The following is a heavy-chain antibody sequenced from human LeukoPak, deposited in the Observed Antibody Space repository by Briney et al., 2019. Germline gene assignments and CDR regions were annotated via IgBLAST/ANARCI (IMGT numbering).Heavy chain of an antibody. CDR1: GFTFSNAW. V-gene: IGHV3-15*01. CDR3: TKTSHSDSSGDY. J-gene: IGHJ4*02. D-gene: IGHD3-22*01. Sequence: GGSLSLSCVASGFTFSNAWMRWVRQAPGKGLEWVGRIKSKTGGETTDYAATDYAAPVKGRFTISRDDSKNTLYLQMNSLKTEDTGVYYCTKTSHSDSSGDYWGQGTLVTVSS. CDR2: IKSKTGGETTDYAAT.